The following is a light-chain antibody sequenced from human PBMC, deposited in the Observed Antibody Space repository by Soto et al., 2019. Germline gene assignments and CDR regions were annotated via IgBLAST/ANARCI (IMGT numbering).Light chain of an antibody. J-gene: IGLJ1*01. CDR3: QSYDSSLSGYV. Sequence: SVLTQPPPVSWAPGQRGTISFPGGRSKNGAGYDVHWYQQLPGTAPKLLIYGNSNRPSGVPDRFSGSKSGTSASLAITGLQAEDEADYDCQSYDSSLSGYVFGTGTKVTVL. V-gene: IGLV1-40*01. CDR2: GNS. CDR1: RSKNGAGYD.